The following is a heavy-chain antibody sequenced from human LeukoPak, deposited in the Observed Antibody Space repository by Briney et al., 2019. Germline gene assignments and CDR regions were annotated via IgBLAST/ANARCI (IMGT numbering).Heavy chain of an antibody. CDR1: GFTFISYW. V-gene: IGHV3-74*01. Sequence: PGGSLRLSCVASGFTFISYWMHGVRQGPGKGLVWVSLINPDGSSTNYADSVKGRFTISRDNAKNTVYLQMNSLRPEDTAVYYCVRYGILRHGGQGTLVTVSS. CDR2: INPDGSST. D-gene: IGHD3-10*01. CDR3: VRYGILRH. J-gene: IGHJ4*02.